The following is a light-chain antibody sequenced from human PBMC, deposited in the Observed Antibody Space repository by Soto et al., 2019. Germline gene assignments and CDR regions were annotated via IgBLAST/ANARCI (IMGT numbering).Light chain of an antibody. V-gene: IGLV2-23*01. CDR1: SSNIGTNS. CDR2: EGS. CDR3: CSYVGSSGFNYV. Sequence: QSVLTQPPSASGTPGQRVTISCSGSSSNIGTNSVRWYQQLPGKAPKLMIYEGSKRPSGVSPRFSGSKSGNTASLTISGLQAEDEADYYCCSYVGSSGFNYVFGSGTKLTVL. J-gene: IGLJ1*01.